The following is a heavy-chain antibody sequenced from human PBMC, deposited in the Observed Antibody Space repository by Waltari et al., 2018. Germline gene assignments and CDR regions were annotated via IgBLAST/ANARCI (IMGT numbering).Heavy chain of an antibody. Sequence: EVQLVESGGALVQPGGSLRISCAASAFPFRYLRRNWVRQAPGRGLEWVASIKQLGNEKNYGDSGRGRFTISRDDAKKSVYLELNSLRADDTAVYYCARDLRSWPYYLDYWGQGTLVTVSS. CDR3: ARDLRSWPYYLDY. CDR2: IKQLGNEK. J-gene: IGHJ4*02. D-gene: IGHD6-13*01. V-gene: IGHV3-7*01. CDR1: AFPFRYLR.